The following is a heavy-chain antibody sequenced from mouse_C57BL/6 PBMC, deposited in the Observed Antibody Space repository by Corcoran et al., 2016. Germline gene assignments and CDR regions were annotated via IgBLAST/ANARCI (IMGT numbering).Heavy chain of an antibody. CDR2: INPYNGGT. Sequence: EVQLQQSGPVLVKPGASVKLSCKASGFTFTDYYMNWVKQSHGKSLEWIVVINPYNGGTTYNQNFKGKATFTVDKSSSTAYMELNSLTSEYSAVEYCARTVAYWGQGTLVTVSA. CDR3: ARTVAY. V-gene: IGHV1-19*01. CDR1: GFTFTDYY. J-gene: IGHJ3*01.